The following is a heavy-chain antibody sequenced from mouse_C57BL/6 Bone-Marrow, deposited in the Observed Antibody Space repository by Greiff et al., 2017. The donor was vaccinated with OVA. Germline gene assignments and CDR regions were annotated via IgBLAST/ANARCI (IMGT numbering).Heavy chain of an antibody. Sequence: EVKLQQSGPELVKPGASVKISCKASGYSFTDYNMNWVKQSNGKSLEWIGVINPNYGTTSYNQKFKGKATLTVDQSSSTAYMQLNSLTSEASAVYYCAIRVYRWGYAMDDWGQGTSVTGSS. CDR1: GYSFTDYN. D-gene: IGHD1-3*01. CDR2: INPNYGTT. CDR3: AIRVYRWGYAMDD. V-gene: IGHV1-39*01. J-gene: IGHJ4*01.